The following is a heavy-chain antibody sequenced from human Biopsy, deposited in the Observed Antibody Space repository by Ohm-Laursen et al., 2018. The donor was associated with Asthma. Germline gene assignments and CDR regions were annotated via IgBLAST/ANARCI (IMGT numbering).Heavy chain of an antibody. D-gene: IGHD3-3*02. V-gene: IGHV3-7*01. Sequence: SLRLSCAASRFTYEMHWVRQVPGKGLEWVANIKHDGSEKNHVDSLKGRFTISRDNAKNSLYLQMNSLRAEDTAVYCCARTFHFWSPYHAEHYQLWGQGTLVTVSS. J-gene: IGHJ1*01. CDR1: RFTYE. CDR2: IKHDGSEK. CDR3: ARTFHFWSPYHAEHYQL.